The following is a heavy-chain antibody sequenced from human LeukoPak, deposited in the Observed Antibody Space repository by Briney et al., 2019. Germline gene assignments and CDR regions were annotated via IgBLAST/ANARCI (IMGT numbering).Heavy chain of an antibody. CDR3: ARAGPNQAAAGLTFDY. CDR2: ISYDGSNK. V-gene: IGHV3-30-3*01. CDR1: GFTFSSYA. J-gene: IGHJ4*02. Sequence: PGRSLRLSCAASGFTFSSYAMHWVRQAPGKGLEWVAVISYDGSNKYYADSVKGRFTISRDNSKNTLYLQMNSLRAEDTAVYYCARAGPNQAAAGLTFDYWGQGTLVTVSS. D-gene: IGHD6-13*01.